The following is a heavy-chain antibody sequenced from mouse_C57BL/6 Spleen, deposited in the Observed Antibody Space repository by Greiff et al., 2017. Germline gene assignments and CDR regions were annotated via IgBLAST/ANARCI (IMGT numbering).Heavy chain of an antibody. CDR1: GFTFSSYA. V-gene: IGHV5-9-1*02. D-gene: IGHD2-5*01. CDR2: ISSGGDYI. CDR3: TIYYSNRFYAMDY. Sequence: EVHLVESGEGLVKPGGSLKLSCAASGFTFSSYAMSWVRQTPEKRLEWVAYISSGGDYIYYADTVKVRFTISRDNARNTLYLQMSSLKSEDTAMYYCTIYYSNRFYAMDYWGQGTSVTVSS. J-gene: IGHJ4*01.